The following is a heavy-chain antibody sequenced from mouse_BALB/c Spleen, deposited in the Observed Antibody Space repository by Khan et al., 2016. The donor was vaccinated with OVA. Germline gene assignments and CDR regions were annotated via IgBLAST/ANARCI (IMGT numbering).Heavy chain of an antibody. V-gene: IGHV2-6-5*01. CDR2: IWGGGIT. D-gene: IGHD1-3*01. Sequence: QVQLKESGPGLVAPSQSLSITCTVSGFSLTDYGVSWIRQPPGKGLEWLGVIWGGGITYYNSVLKSRLSISKDNSKSQVFLKMNSLQTDDTAMYYRCKHLNPYPDFFDYWGPGTTLTVSP. CDR3: CKHLNPYPDFFDY. CDR1: GFSLTDYG. J-gene: IGHJ2*01.